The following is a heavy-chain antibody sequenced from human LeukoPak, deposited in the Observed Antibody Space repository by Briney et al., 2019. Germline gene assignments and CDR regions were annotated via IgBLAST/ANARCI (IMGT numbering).Heavy chain of an antibody. CDR2: IYYSGST. Sequence: SETLSLTCTVPGGSISSYYWSWIRQPPGKGLEWIGYIYYSGSTNYNPSLKSRVTISVDTSKNQFSLKLSSVTAADTAVYYCARLYSSSWYRYNWFDPWGQGTLVTVSS. J-gene: IGHJ5*02. D-gene: IGHD6-13*01. V-gene: IGHV4-59*01. CDR3: ARLYSSSWYRYNWFDP. CDR1: GGSISSYY.